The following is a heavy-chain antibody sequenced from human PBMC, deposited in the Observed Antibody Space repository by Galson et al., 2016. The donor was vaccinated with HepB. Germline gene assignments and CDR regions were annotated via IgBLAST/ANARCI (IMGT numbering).Heavy chain of an antibody. Sequence: SLRLSCAASEFTFASYGMSWVRQAPGKGLEWVSSVSGTGGSTVYTPPVKGRFTISRDNSKNTVYLEMYNLRAEDTAIYFCAKIISILSRVTALDSWGQGTLVTVSS. J-gene: IGHJ5*01. V-gene: IGHV3-23*01. D-gene: IGHD4-11*01. CDR2: VSGTGGST. CDR1: EFTFASYG. CDR3: AKIISILSRVTALDS.